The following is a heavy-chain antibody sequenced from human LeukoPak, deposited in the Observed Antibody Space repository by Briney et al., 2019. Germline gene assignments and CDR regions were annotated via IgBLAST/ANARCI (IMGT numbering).Heavy chain of an antibody. CDR1: GFTFSNYW. Sequence: GGSLRLSCAASGFTFSNYWMHWVRQAPGKGLVWVSAISGSGGSTYYADSVKGRFTISRDNSKNTLYLQMNSLRAEDTAVYYCAKSRMTWIQLWLPTNLFDYWGQGTLVTVSS. D-gene: IGHD5-18*01. J-gene: IGHJ4*02. CDR3: AKSRMTWIQLWLPTNLFDY. CDR2: ISGSGGST. V-gene: IGHV3-23*01.